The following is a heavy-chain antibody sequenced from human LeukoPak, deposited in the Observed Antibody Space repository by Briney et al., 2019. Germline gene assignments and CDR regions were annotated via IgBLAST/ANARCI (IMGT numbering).Heavy chain of an antibody. Sequence: PSETLSLTCTVSGGSISSSSYYWGWIRQPPGKGLERIESIYYSGSTYYNPSLKSRVTISVDTSKNQFSLKLSSVAAADTAVYYCARGWGSAMIRGLAGDSWGQGTLVTVSS. D-gene: IGHD3-10*01. CDR1: GGSISSSSYY. J-gene: IGHJ5*02. CDR2: IYYSGST. CDR3: ARGWGSAMIRGLAGDS. V-gene: IGHV4-39*07.